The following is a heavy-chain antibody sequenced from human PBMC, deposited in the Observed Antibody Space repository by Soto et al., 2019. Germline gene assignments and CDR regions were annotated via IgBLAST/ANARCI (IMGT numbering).Heavy chain of an antibody. CDR2: IMPIFRTP. CDR1: GGTFRNSA. CDR3: ARDNDRPQLGGNYYYVLDV. V-gene: IGHV1-69*12. Sequence: QVQLEQSGAEVKKPGSSVKVSCKASGGTFRNSAISWVRQAPGQGLEWMGGIMPIFRTPDYSQKFQGRVTITADESTSTAYMEFSGLRSDDTAVYYCARDNDRPQLGGNYYYVLDVWGQGTTVTVSS. J-gene: IGHJ6*02. D-gene: IGHD1-1*01.